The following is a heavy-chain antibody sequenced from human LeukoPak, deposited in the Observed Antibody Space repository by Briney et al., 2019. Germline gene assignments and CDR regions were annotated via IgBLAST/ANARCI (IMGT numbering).Heavy chain of an antibody. CDR1: GGSISSYY. D-gene: IGHD5-18*01. Sequence: SETLSLTCTVSGGSISSYYWSWIRQPPGKGLEWIGYIYYSGSTNYNPSLKSRVTISVDTSKNQFSLKLSSVTAADTAVYYCARVGYSYLGYLAYYFDYWGQGTLVTVSS. CDR2: IYYSGST. CDR3: ARVGYSYLGYLAYYFDY. J-gene: IGHJ4*02. V-gene: IGHV4-59*01.